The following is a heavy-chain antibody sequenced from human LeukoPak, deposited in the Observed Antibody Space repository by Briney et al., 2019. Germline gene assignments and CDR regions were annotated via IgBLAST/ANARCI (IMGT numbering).Heavy chain of an antibody. V-gene: IGHV3-48*04. CDR2: ISSSSSTI. D-gene: IGHD3-16*01. Sequence: PGGSLRLSCAASGFTFSSYSMNWVRQAQGKGLEGVLYISSSSSTIYYADSVKGRFTISRDNAKNSLYLQMNSLRAEDTAVYYCARDLKVGGGIDYWGQGTLVTVSS. CDR3: ARDLKVGGGIDY. CDR1: GFTFSSYS. J-gene: IGHJ4*02.